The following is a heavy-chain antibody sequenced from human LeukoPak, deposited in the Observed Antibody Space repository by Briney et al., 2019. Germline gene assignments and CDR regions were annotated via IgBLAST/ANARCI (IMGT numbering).Heavy chain of an antibody. Sequence: ASVKVSCKASGYIFISYGISWVRQAPGQGLEWMGWISAYNGNTKYAQKLQGRVTMTTDTSTSTAYMELRSLRSDDTAVYYCARGPGPADDGGGYCFDYWGQGTLVTVSS. D-gene: IGHD3-22*01. CDR1: GYIFISYG. CDR2: ISAYNGNT. J-gene: IGHJ4*02. CDR3: ARGPGPADDGGGYCFDY. V-gene: IGHV1-18*01.